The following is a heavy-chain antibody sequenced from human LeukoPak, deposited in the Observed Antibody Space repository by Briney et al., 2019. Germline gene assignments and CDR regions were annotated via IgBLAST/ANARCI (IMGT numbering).Heavy chain of an antibody. J-gene: IGHJ4*02. V-gene: IGHV4-39*01. CDR2: IFYSGST. CDR1: GDSISSGSYY. D-gene: IGHD2-15*01. CDR3: ARWGGSSIDY. Sequence: ASETLSLTCTVSGDSISSGSYYWGWIRQPPGKGLEWIGSIFYSGSTFYNPSLKSRVTISVDTSKNQFSLKVSSVTAADTAVYYCARWGGSSIDYWGQGTLVTVSS.